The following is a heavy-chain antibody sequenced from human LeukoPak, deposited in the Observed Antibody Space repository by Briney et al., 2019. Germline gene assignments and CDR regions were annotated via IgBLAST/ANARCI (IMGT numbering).Heavy chain of an antibody. Sequence: GGSLRLSCAASGFTFSSYWMSWVRQAPGKGLEWVSAISGSGGSTYYADSVKGRFTISRDNSKNTLYLQMNSLRAEDTAVYYCAKGIVVVPAAKVGDWYFDLWGRGTLVTVSS. CDR2: ISGSGGST. CDR1: GFTFSSYW. J-gene: IGHJ2*01. CDR3: AKGIVVVPAAKVGDWYFDL. D-gene: IGHD2-2*01. V-gene: IGHV3-23*01.